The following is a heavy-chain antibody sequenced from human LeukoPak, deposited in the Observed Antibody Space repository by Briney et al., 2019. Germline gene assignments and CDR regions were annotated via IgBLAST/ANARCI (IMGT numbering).Heavy chain of an antibody. CDR2: IYYSGST. D-gene: IGHD1-26*01. J-gene: IGHJ4*02. CDR1: GGSISSYY. V-gene: IGHV4-59*08. CDR3: ASAAVGVYHFDY. Sequence: SETLSLTCTVSGGSISSYYWSWIRQPPGKGLEWIGYIYYSGSTNYNPSLKSRVTISVDTSKNQFSLKLSSVTAADTAVYYCASAAVGVYHFDYWGQGTLVTVSS.